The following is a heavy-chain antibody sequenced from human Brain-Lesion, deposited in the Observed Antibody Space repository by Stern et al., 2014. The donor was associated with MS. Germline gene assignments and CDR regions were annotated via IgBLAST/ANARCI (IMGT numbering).Heavy chain of an antibody. CDR2: IDNDGRDT. CDR1: GFTFSSHW. J-gene: IGHJ5*02. Sequence: EVQLVESGGDLVQPGGSLRLSCAASGFTFSSHWMHWVRQAPGKGLEWVSRIDNDGRDTKYADSVKGRFTISRDNAKNTLYLQMSSLRADDTAVYYCTRDSPHAWFDLWGQGTLVTVSS. V-gene: IGHV3-74*03. CDR3: TRDSPHAWFDL.